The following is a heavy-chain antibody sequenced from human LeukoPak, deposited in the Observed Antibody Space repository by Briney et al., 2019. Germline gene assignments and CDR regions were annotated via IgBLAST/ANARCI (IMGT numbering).Heavy chain of an antibody. D-gene: IGHD5-12*01. Sequence: AGGSLRLSCAASGFTVSSNYMSWVRQAPGKGLEWVSVIYSGGSTYYADSVKGRFTISRDNSKNTLYLQMNSLRAEDTAVYYRARDIVATNFDYWGQGTLAAVSS. J-gene: IGHJ4*02. CDR1: GFTVSSNY. CDR2: IYSGGST. V-gene: IGHV3-66*01. CDR3: ARDIVATNFDY.